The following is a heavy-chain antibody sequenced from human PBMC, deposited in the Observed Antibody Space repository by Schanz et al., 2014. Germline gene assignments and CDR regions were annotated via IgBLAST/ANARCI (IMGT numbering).Heavy chain of an antibody. V-gene: IGHV4-30-2*01. J-gene: IGHJ5*01. CDR2: IYISGSP. CDR1: GGSISSGGSS. D-gene: IGHD4-17*01. CDR3: ARSPGDFPGWFDS. Sequence: QLQLQESGSGLVKPSQTLSLTCGVSGGSISSGGSSWNWIRLPPGKGLEWIGYIYISGSPYYNPPLKSRVTISVDRSKNQVTLIRNSVTAADTAVYYCARSPGDFPGWFDSWGQGTLVTVSS.